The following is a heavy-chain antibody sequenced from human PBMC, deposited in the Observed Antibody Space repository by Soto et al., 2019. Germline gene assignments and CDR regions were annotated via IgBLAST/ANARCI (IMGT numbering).Heavy chain of an antibody. Sequence: EVQLLESGGDLVKPGGSLRLSCVASGFTFSSYAMSWVRQAPGKWLEWVSGISGSGDSTFYADSVKGRFNISRDNSKNSLFLQMNSLRAEDTAVYYCAKLRPTSGVRPDMYAPKVPFDYCGQGTLVTVSS. CDR2: ISGSGDST. V-gene: IGHV3-23*01. CDR3: AKLRPTSGVRPDMYAPKVPFDY. CDR1: GFTFSSYA. J-gene: IGHJ4*02. D-gene: IGHD2-8*01.